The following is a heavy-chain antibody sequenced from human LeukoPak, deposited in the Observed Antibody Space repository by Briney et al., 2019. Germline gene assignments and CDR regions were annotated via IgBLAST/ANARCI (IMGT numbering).Heavy chain of an antibody. Sequence: SETLSLTCTVSGGSISSYYWSWIRQPAGKGLEWIGRIYTSGNSNYNPSLKSRVTISVDMSKNQFSLKLSSVTAADTAVYYCARHNHYDNSGYYYLDYWGQGTLVTVSS. V-gene: IGHV4-4*07. J-gene: IGHJ4*02. CDR2: IYTSGNS. D-gene: IGHD3-22*01. CDR1: GGSISSYY. CDR3: ARHNHYDNSGYYYLDY.